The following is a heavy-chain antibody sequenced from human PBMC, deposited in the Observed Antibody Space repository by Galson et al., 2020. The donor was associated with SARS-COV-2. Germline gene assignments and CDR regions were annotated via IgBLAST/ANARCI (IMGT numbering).Heavy chain of an antibody. V-gene: IGHV2-5*02. D-gene: IGHD2-2*02. Sequence: SGPTLVKPTETLTLTCTFSGVSFDIRGVDVGWVRQRTGKALEWLALIYGDDDQRYSPSLRSRLTIFKDTFRNQVVLTMTDMDTVDTATYFCVHRFGSTLYTVYFEPWGQGTQVTVSS. CDR2: IYGDDDQ. J-gene: IGHJ4*02. CDR1: GVSFDIRGVD. CDR3: VHRFGSTLYTVYFEP.